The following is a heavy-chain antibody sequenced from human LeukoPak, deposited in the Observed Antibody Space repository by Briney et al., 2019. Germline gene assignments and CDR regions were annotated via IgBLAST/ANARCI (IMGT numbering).Heavy chain of an antibody. CDR3: ARVYKRPFGEFYYYYYGMDV. J-gene: IGHJ6*02. CDR1: GYTFTSYG. V-gene: IGHV1-18*01. Sequence: ASVKVSCKASGYTFTSYGISWVRHAPGQGLEWMGWISAYNGNTNYAQKLQGRVTMTTDTSTSTAYMELRSLRSDDTAVYYCARVYKRPFGEFYYYYYGMDVWGQGTTVTVSS. D-gene: IGHD3-10*01. CDR2: ISAYNGNT.